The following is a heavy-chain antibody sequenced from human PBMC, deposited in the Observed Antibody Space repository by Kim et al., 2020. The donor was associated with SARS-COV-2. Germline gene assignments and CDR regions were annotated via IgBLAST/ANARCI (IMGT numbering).Heavy chain of an antibody. J-gene: IGHJ4*02. CDR3: ARDGFRRDPMEQLVPAPYDY. D-gene: IGHD6-6*01. Sequence: RFTISRDNAKNSLYLQMNSLRAEDTAVYYCARDGFRRDPMEQLVPAPYDYWGQGTLVTVSS. V-gene: IGHV3-7*04.